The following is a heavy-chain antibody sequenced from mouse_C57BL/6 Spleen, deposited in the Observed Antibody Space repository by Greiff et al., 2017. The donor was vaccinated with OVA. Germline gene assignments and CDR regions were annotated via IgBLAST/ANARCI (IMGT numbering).Heavy chain of an antibody. CDR3: AGGLRQGAWFAY. CDR1: GYAFSSSW. D-gene: IGHD2-4*01. Sequence: VQLQQSGPELVKPGASVKISCKASGYAFSSSWMNWVKQRPGKGLEWIGRIYPGDGDTNYNGKFKGKATLTADKSSSTAYMQLSSLTSEDAAVYFWAGGLRQGAWFAYGGQGTLVTVSA. CDR2: IYPGDGDT. J-gene: IGHJ3*01. V-gene: IGHV1-82*01.